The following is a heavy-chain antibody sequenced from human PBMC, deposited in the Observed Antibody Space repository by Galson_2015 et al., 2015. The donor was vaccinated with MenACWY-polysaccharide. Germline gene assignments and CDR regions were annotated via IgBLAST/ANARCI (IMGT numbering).Heavy chain of an antibody. CDR2: ISYDGSDK. D-gene: IGHD2/OR15-2a*01. J-gene: IGHJ4*02. V-gene: IGHV3-30-3*01. CDR1: GFTFSSYA. CDR3: ARSYCDRINSYGLDF. Sequence: SLRLSCAASGFTFSSYAIHWVRQAPGKGLEWVAVISYDGSDKYYTDSVKGRFTISRDNSRNTLYLQMGTLRAEDTAVYYCARSYCDRINSYGLDFWGQGTLVTVSS.